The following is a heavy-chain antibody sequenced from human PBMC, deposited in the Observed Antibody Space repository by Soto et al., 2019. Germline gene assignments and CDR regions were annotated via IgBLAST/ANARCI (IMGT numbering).Heavy chain of an antibody. V-gene: IGHV3-23*01. CDR2: ISGSGGST. Sequence: PGGSLRLSCAASGFTFSSYAMSWVRQAPGKGLEWVSAISGSGGSTYYADSVKGRFTISRDNSKNTLYLQMNSLRAEDTAVYYCARDNSGYDFWSGYYYYYYMDVWGKGTTVTVSS. CDR1: GFTFSSYA. J-gene: IGHJ6*03. CDR3: ARDNSGYDFWSGYYYYYYMDV. D-gene: IGHD3-3*01.